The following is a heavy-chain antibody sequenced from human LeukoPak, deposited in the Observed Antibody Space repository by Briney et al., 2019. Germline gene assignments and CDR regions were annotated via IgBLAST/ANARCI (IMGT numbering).Heavy chain of an antibody. Sequence: SETLSLTCTVSGGSISSGGYYWSWIRQHPGKGLEWIGYIYYSGSTYYNPSLKSRVTISVDTSKNQFSLKLSSVTAADTAVYYCAKAVAGAYYFDYWGQGTLVTVSS. J-gene: IGHJ4*02. CDR1: GGSISSGGYY. CDR2: IYYSGST. CDR3: AKAVAGAYYFDY. V-gene: IGHV4-31*03. D-gene: IGHD6-19*01.